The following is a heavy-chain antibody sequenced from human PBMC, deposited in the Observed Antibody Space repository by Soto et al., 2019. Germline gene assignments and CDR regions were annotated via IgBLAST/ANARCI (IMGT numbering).Heavy chain of an antibody. Sequence: ASVKVSCKASGYTFTRSGISWGRPAPGQGPEWMGWISSYNGDTNYAQTFQGRVTMTTDTSTSTAYMELRSLRSDDTAVYYCAREGVAAYYRYVIDVWGQGTSVTGSS. CDR1: GYTFTRSG. J-gene: IGHJ6*01. V-gene: IGHV1-18*01. D-gene: IGHD5-12*01. CDR2: ISSYNGDT. CDR3: AREGVAAYYRYVIDV.